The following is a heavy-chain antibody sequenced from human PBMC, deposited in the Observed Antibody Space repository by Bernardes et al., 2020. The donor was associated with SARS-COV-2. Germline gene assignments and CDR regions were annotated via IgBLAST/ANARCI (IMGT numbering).Heavy chain of an antibody. J-gene: IGHJ4*02. V-gene: IGHV4-59*01. CDR1: GGSINSYY. CDR3: ARQFCSAGICYFDS. CDR2: IYYSGGT. Sequence: WETLSLTCTVSGGSINSYYWTWIRQPPGKGLEWIGYIYYSGGTNYNPSLKSRVTMSVDTSKNQFSLKLSSVIAADTAVYFCARQFCSAGICYFDSWGQGTPVTVSS. D-gene: IGHD2-15*01.